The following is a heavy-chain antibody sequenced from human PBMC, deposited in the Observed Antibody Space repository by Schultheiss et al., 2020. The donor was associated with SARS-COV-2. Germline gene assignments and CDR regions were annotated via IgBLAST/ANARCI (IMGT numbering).Heavy chain of an antibody. J-gene: IGHJ4*02. Sequence: GESLKISCVLSGFSFSQSRLHWVRQAPGKGLVWVSRINSDGSSTSYADSVKGRFTISRDNSKNSLYLQMNSLRAEDTALYYCAKDDYWGQGTLVTVSS. CDR1: GFSFSQSR. V-gene: IGHV3-74*01. CDR2: INSDGSST. CDR3: AKDDY.